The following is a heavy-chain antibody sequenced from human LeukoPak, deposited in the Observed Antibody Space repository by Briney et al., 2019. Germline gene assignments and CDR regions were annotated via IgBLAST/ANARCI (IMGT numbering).Heavy chain of an antibody. CDR1: GYMFNNFW. J-gene: IGHJ4*02. D-gene: IGHD1-1*01. Sequence: GESLKISCKGVGYMFNNFWIAWVRQMPGKGLEWMGIIYPGDSDTRYSPSFQGQVTISVDKSIRTAYLQWSSLEASDTAIYYCARKEERRPFGYWGQGTLVTVPS. CDR3: ARKEERRPFGY. V-gene: IGHV5-51*01. CDR2: IYPGDSDT.